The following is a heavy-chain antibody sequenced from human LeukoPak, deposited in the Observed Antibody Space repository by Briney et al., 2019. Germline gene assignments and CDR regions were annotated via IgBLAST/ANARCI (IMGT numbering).Heavy chain of an antibody. CDR2: FYSGGST. D-gene: IGHD2-2*01. J-gene: IGHJ4*02. V-gene: IGHV3-66*01. Sequence: PGGSLRLSCAASGFTFSSYEMNWVRQAPGKGLEWVSMFYSGGSTFYADSVKGRFTIARDSSKNTLYLQMNTLRAEDTAVYYCVTYQLLLYGFDYWGQGTLVTVSS. CDR1: GFTFSSYE. CDR3: VTYQLLLYGFDY.